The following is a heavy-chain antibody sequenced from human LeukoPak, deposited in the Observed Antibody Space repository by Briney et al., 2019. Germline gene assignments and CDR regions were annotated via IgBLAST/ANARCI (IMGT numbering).Heavy chain of an antibody. Sequence: ASVKVSCKASGYTFTGYYMQWVRQAPGQGFEWMGWINLNSGGTNYAQKFQGRVTMTRDTSISTAYMELSRLRSDDTAVYYCARVELRYFDWLLNYYFDYWGQGTLVTVSS. D-gene: IGHD3-9*01. CDR3: ARVELRYFDWLLNYYFDY. J-gene: IGHJ4*02. V-gene: IGHV1-2*02. CDR1: GYTFTGYY. CDR2: INLNSGGT.